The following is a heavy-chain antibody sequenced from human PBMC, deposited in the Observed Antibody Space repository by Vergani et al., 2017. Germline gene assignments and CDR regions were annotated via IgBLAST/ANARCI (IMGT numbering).Heavy chain of an antibody. J-gene: IGHJ5*02. CDR2: INHSGST. D-gene: IGHD2-2*02. CDR1: GGSISSYY. V-gene: IGHV4-34*01. CDR3: ARGGYCSSTSCYRQLGLDP. Sequence: QVQLQESGPGLVKPSETLSLTCTVSGGSISSYYWSWIRQPPGKGLEWIGEINHSGSTNYNPSLKSRVTISVDTSKNQFSLKLSSVTAADTAVYYCARGGYCSSTSCYRQLGLDPWGQGTLVTVSS.